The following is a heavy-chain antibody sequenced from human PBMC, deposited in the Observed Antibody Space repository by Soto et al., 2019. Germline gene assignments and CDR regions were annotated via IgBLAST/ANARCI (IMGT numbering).Heavy chain of an antibody. Sequence: EVQLVESGGGLAQPGGSLRLSCAASGLTFSSYWMSWVRQAPGKGLEWVGKVKQDGSETYYVDSVKGRFTISRDNAKNSLYLQMNSLRPEDTAVYYCVRDILYVGATLYFDYWGQGTLVTVSS. V-gene: IGHV3-7*05. CDR2: VKQDGSET. J-gene: IGHJ4*02. CDR1: GLTFSSYW. CDR3: VRDILYVGATLYFDY. D-gene: IGHD1-26*01.